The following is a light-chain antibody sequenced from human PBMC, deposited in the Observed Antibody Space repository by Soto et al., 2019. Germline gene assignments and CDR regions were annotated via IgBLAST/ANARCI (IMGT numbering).Light chain of an antibody. V-gene: IGLV3-21*04. CDR2: YDS. Sequence: SYELTQPPSVSVAPGKTARITCGGNNIGSKSVHWYQQKPGQAPVLVIYYDSDRPSGIPERFSRANSGNTATLTISRVEAGDAADYYCQVWDSSSDHPVFGGGTKLTVL. CDR1: NIGSKS. J-gene: IGLJ2*01. CDR3: QVWDSSSDHPV.